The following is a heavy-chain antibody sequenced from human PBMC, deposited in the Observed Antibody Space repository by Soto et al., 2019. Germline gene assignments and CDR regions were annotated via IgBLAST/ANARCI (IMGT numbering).Heavy chain of an antibody. V-gene: IGHV1-69*13. D-gene: IGHD4-17*01. J-gene: IGHJ6*02. CDR1: GGTFSSYA. Sequence: SVKVSCKASGGTFSSYAISWVRQAPGQGLEWMGGIIPIFGTANYAQKFQGRVTITADESTSTAYMELSSLRSEDTAVYYCARWGYGDLEGGVFRYYCGMDVWGQGTTVTVSS. CDR3: ARWGYGDLEGGVFRYYCGMDV. CDR2: IIPIFGTA.